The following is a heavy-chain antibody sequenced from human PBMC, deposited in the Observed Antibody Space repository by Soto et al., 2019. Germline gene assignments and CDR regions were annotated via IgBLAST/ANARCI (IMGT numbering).Heavy chain of an antibody. CDR1: DFRFTSHG. Sequence: GVSVKVSYKAYDFRFTSHGISWVRQAPGQGLEWMGWISLYNGNTNYAQQCQGRVTMTTDTSTSTAYIELRSLRSDDTAMYLCAIYHLELLHFDYWGQGTLVTVSS. J-gene: IGHJ4*02. CDR3: AIYHLELLHFDY. CDR2: ISLYNGNT. V-gene: IGHV1-18*04. D-gene: IGHD2-2*01.